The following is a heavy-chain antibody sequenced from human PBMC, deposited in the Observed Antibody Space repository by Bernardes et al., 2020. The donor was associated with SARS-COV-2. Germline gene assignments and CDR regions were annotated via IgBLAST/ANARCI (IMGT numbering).Heavy chain of an antibody. Sequence: GGSLRLSCAASGFTFSDYYINWVRQAPGKGLEWVSSIGPTSGNIYYVDSVKGRFTISRDNAKNSLFLQMNSLRAEDTAVYYCARVPALVYYDTSGDWYFDLWGRGTLVTVSS. V-gene: IGHV3-21*04. CDR2: IGPTSGNI. J-gene: IGHJ2*01. CDR3: ARVPALVYYDTSGDWYFDL. CDR1: GFTFSDYY. D-gene: IGHD3-22*01.